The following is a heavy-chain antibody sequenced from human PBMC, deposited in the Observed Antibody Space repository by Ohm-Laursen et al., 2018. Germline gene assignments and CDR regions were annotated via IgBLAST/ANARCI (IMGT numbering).Heavy chain of an antibody. D-gene: IGHD6-13*01. CDR2: IKPDASEE. Sequence: GSLRLSCAASGFTVSSNYMSWVRQAPGKGLEWVANIKPDASEEHYVDSVRGRFTISRDNANNSVYLQMNSLRAEDTAVYYCARDPPEDSSWYADYWGQGTLVTVSP. V-gene: IGHV3-7*01. CDR1: GFTVSSNY. CDR3: ARDPPEDSSWYADY. J-gene: IGHJ4*02.